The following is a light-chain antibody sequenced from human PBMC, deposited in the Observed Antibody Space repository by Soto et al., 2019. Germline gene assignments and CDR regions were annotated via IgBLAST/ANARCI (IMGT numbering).Light chain of an antibody. CDR3: QQYKTYSRT. V-gene: IGKV1-5*01. CDR2: DAS. Sequence: DIQMTQSPSTLSASVGDRVTITCRASESISNWLAWYQQKPGKAPKLLIHDASTLESEVSSRFSGSGSGTEFTLTISSLRPEDFATYYCQQYKTYSRTFGQGTKVEIK. J-gene: IGKJ1*01. CDR1: ESISNW.